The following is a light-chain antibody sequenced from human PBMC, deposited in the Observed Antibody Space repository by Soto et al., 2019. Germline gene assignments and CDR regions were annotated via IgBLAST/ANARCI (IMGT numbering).Light chain of an antibody. V-gene: IGLV1-40*01. CDR3: SSNAGSNNLV. CDR1: SSNIGAEYD. Sequence: QSVLTQPPSVSGAPGQRVAISCTGSSSNIGAEYDVHWYQQLPGTAPKRLIYGDNNRPSGVPDRFSGSKSGTSASLTVSGLQAEDEADYYCSSNAGSNNLVFGGGTKVTVL. CDR2: GDN. J-gene: IGLJ2*01.